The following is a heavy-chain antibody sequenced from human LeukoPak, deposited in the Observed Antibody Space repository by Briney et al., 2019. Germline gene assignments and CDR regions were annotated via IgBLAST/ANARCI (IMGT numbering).Heavy chain of an antibody. Sequence: GGSLRLSCAASGFTFSSYWMSWVRQAPGKGLEWVANIKEDGSDKYYVDSVKGRFTISRDNSRNTLFLHMSSLRADDTAVYYCAKDEATSGGGLASWGQGTLVTVSS. CDR2: IKEDGSDK. CDR1: GFTFSSYW. J-gene: IGHJ4*02. D-gene: IGHD3-16*01. CDR3: AKDEATSGGGLAS. V-gene: IGHV3-7*03.